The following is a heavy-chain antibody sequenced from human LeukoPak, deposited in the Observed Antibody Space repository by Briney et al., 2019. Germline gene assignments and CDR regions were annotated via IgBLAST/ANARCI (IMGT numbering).Heavy chain of an antibody. CDR1: GYTFTGYY. V-gene: IGHV1-2*02. J-gene: IGHJ4*02. Sequence: GASVKVSCKASGYTFTGYYMHWVRQAPGQGLEWMGWINPNSGGTNYAQKFQGRVTMTRDTSISTAYMELSRLRSDDTAVYYCARVGLRLGELSLSYFDYWGQGTLVTVSS. D-gene: IGHD3-16*02. CDR2: INPNSGGT. CDR3: ARVGLRLGELSLSYFDY.